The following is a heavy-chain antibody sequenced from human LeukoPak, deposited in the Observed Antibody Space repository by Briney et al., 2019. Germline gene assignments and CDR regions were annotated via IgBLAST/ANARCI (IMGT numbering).Heavy chain of an antibody. CDR3: ARVYYSNSYDYWCFDL. J-gene: IGHJ2*01. D-gene: IGHD6-13*01. V-gene: IGHV4-59*01. CDR2: IYYSGST. Sequence: PSETLSLTCTVSGGSIRSYYWSWIRQPPGKGLEWIGYIYYSGSTNYNPSLKSRVTISVDTSKNQFSLKLSSVTAADTAVYYCARVYYSNSYDYWCFDLWGRGTLVTVSS. CDR1: GGSIRSYY.